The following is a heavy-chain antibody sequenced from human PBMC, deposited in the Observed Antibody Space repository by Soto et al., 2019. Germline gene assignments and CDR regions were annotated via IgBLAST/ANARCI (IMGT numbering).Heavy chain of an antibody. CDR1: GGSFSGYY. CDR3: AREASRNKDIVLMVYAIRGGAWFDP. Sequence: PSETLSLTCAVYGGSFSGYYRSWIRQPPGKGLEWIGEINHSGSTNYNPSLKSRVTISVDTSKNQFSLKLSSVTAADTAVYYCAREASRNKDIVLMVYAIRGGAWFDPWGQGTMVTVSS. J-gene: IGHJ5*02. V-gene: IGHV4-34*01. D-gene: IGHD2-8*01. CDR2: INHSGST.